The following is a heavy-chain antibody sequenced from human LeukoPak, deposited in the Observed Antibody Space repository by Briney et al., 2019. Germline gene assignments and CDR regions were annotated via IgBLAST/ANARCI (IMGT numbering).Heavy chain of an antibody. J-gene: IGHJ4*02. CDR1: GFTFSSYG. CDR3: AKERNNRGAFDY. D-gene: IGHD1-14*01. Sequence: PGGSPRLSCAASGFTFSSYGMNWVRQAPGKGLEWVSAISGSGDDTYHADSVKGRFTISRDNSKNTLYLQMNSLRADDTAVHYCAKERNNRGAFDYWGQGTLVTVSS. V-gene: IGHV3-23*01. CDR2: ISGSGDDT.